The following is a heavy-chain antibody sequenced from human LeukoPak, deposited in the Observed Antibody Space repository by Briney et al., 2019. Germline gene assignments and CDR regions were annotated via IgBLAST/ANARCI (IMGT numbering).Heavy chain of an antibody. Sequence: GSLRLSCAASGFTFTSYAMSWIRQPPGKGLEWIGEINHSGSTNYNPSLKSRVTMSVDTSKNQFSLKLSSVTAADTAVYYCARDLYDFWSGYYDDAFDIWGQGTMVTVSS. CDR1: GFTFTSYA. V-gene: IGHV4-34*01. J-gene: IGHJ3*02. D-gene: IGHD3-3*01. CDR3: ARDLYDFWSGYYDDAFDI. CDR2: INHSGST.